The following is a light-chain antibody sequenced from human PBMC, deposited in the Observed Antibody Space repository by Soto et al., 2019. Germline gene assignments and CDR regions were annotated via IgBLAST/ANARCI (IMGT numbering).Light chain of an antibody. Sequence: DIQMTQSPSTLSASVGDKVTITCRASQSISSWLAWYQQKPGKAPKLLIYDASSLESGVPSRFSGSGSGTEFTLTISGLQPDDFATSYCQQYNSYSLTIGGGTKVEIK. CDR3: QQYNSYSLT. J-gene: IGKJ4*01. CDR1: QSISSW. CDR2: DAS. V-gene: IGKV1-5*01.